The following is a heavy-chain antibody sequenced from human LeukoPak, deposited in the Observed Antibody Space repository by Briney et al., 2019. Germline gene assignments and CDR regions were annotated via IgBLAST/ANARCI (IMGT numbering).Heavy chain of an antibody. J-gene: IGHJ4*02. CDR3: AKDSGDNVGVDY. Sequence: GGSLRLSCAASGFTFSSYGMHWVRQAPGKGLEWVAFIRYDGSNKYYADSVKGRFTISRDNSKNTLYLQMNSLRAEDTAVYYCAKDSGDNVGVDYWGQGPLVTVSS. V-gene: IGHV3-30*02. CDR1: GFTFSSYG. D-gene: IGHD2-21*02. CDR2: IRYDGSNK.